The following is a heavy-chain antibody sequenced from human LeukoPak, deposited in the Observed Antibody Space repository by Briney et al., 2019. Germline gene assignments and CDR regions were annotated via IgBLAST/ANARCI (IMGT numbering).Heavy chain of an antibody. J-gene: IGHJ4*02. CDR2: INHSGST. CDR3: AGYDFWSGYYTGDY. V-gene: IGHV4-34*01. Sequence: SETLSLTCAVYGGSFSGYYWSWIRQPPGKGLEWIGEINHSGSTNYNPSLKSRVTISVDTSKNQFSLKLSSVTAADTAVYYCAGYDFWSGYYTGDYWGQGTLVTVSS. CDR1: GGSFSGYY. D-gene: IGHD3-3*01.